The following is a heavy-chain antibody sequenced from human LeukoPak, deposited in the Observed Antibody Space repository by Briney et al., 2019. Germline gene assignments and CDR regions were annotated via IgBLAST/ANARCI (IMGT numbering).Heavy chain of an antibody. CDR1: EISFSSFH. V-gene: IGHV3-21*01. J-gene: IGHJ6*02. CDR3: ARGPRDTATVAYYYYGMDI. D-gene: IGHD5-18*01. CDR2: ISSRGSYI. Sequence: GGSLRLSCEVSEISFSSFHLDWVRQAPGKGLEWVSSISSRGSYIYYADSVKGRFTTSRDYTRNSMYLQMNSLRAEGTAVYYCARGPRDTATVAYYYYGMDIWGQGTTVTVS.